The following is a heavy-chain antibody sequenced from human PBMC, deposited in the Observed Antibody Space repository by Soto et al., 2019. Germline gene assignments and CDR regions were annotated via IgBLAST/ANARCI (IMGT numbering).Heavy chain of an antibody. V-gene: IGHV6-1*01. J-gene: IGHJ6*02. CDR2: TYYRSRWYS. D-gene: IGHD2-15*01. CDR3: ARSEEDSDYYYYGMDV. Sequence: SQTLSLTCVGSGDTVSSNSVAWNWVRQSPSRGLEWLGRTYYRSRWYSDYAVSVRSRIDINADTSKNQVSLQLNSVTPEYTAVYYCARSEEDSDYYYYGMDVWGQGTTVTVS. CDR1: GDTVSSNSVA.